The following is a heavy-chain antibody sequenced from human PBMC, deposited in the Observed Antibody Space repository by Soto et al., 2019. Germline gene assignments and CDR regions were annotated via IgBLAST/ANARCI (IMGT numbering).Heavy chain of an antibody. D-gene: IGHD2-2*01. CDR2: ISYDGSNK. Sequence: QVQLVESGGGVVQPGRSLRLSCAASGFTFSSYGMHWVRQAPGKGLEWVAVISYDGSNKYYADSVKGRFTISRDNSKNKLYLQMNSLRAEDTDVYYCAKDIVVVPDAIKVLYYYGMDVWGQGPTVTVSS. CDR1: GFTFSSYG. J-gene: IGHJ6*02. V-gene: IGHV3-30*18. CDR3: AKDIVVVPDAIKVLYYYGMDV.